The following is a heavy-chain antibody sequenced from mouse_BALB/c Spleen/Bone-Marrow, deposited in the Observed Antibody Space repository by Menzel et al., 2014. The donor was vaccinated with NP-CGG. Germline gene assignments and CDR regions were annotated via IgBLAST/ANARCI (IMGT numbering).Heavy chain of an antibody. CDR1: GYTFTSYW. D-gene: IGHD4-1*01. Sequence: VHLVESGAELVRPGASVKLSCKASGYTFTSYWINWVKQRPGQGLEWIGNIYPSDSYTNYNQKFKDKATLTVDKSSSTAYMRLSSPTSEDSAVYYCTTGAYWGQGTLVTVSA. CDR2: IYPSDSYT. CDR3: TTGAY. J-gene: IGHJ3*01. V-gene: IGHV1-69*02.